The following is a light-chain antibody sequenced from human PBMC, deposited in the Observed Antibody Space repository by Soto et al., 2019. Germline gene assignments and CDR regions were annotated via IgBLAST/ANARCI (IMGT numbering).Light chain of an antibody. CDR2: WAS. Sequence: DIVMTQSPDSLAVSLGERVTINCKSSQSVLYSSNNKNYLAWYQQKPGQPPKLLIYWASTRESGVPDRFSGSGSGTDFTLTISSLQAEDVAAYYCQQYYSSPLTFGGGTKVEIK. V-gene: IGKV4-1*01. J-gene: IGKJ4*01. CDR3: QQYYSSPLT. CDR1: QSVLYSSNNKNY.